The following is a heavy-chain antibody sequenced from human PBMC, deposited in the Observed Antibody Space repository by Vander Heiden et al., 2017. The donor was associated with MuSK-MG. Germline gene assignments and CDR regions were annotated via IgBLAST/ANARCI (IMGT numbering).Heavy chain of an antibody. J-gene: IGHJ6*02. D-gene: IGHD3-10*01. V-gene: IGHV1-69*01. CDR3: ARMDSRGMVRGVSSNYYYYGMDV. CDR2: IIPIFGTA. CDR1: VSSFSSYA. Sequence: QVQLLQSEAELQKPGASVKVSCKASVSSFSSYAISWVRQAPGQGLEWMGGIIPIFGTANYAQKFQGRVTITADESTSTAYMELSSLRSEDTAVYYCARMDSRGMVRGVSSNYYYYGMDVWGQGTTVTVSS.